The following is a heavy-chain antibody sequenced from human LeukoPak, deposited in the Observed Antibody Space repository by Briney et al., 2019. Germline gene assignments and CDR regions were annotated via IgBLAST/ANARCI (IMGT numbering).Heavy chain of an antibody. V-gene: IGHV1-2*02. D-gene: IGHD1-26*01. CDR2: INPNSGGT. Sequence: ASVKVSCXASGGTFSSYAISWVRQAPGQGLEWMGWINPNSGGTNYAQKFQGRVTMTRDTSISTAYMELSRLRSDDTAVYYCARVEPVVGATGYDYWGQGTLVTVSS. J-gene: IGHJ4*02. CDR3: ARVEPVVGATGYDY. CDR1: GGTFSSYA.